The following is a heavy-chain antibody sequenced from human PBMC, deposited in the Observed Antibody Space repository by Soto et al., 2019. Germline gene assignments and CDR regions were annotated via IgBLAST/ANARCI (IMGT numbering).Heavy chain of an antibody. CDR1: GFTFSSYG. D-gene: IGHD6-19*01. CDR2: IWYDGSNK. CDR3: ARGQPGIAVAGFDP. J-gene: IGHJ5*02. Sequence: GGSLRLSCAASGFTFSSYGMHWVRQAPGKGLEWVAVIWYDGSNKYYADSVKGRFTISRDNSKNTLYLQMNSLRAEDTAVYYCARGQPGIAVAGFDPWGQGTLVTVSS. V-gene: IGHV3-33*01.